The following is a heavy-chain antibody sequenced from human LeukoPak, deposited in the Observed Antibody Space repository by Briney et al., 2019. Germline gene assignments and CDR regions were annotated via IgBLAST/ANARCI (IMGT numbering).Heavy chain of an antibody. CDR1: GYTFTSYA. CDR3: ARALFSMVRGVYYGMDV. J-gene: IGHJ6*02. Sequence: ASVKVSCKASGYTFTSYAMHWVRQAPGQRLEWMGWINAGNGNTKYSQKFQGRVTTTRDTSASTAYMELSSLRSEDTAVYYCARALFSMVRGVYYGMDVWGQGTTVTVSS. D-gene: IGHD3-10*01. CDR2: INAGNGNT. V-gene: IGHV1-3*01.